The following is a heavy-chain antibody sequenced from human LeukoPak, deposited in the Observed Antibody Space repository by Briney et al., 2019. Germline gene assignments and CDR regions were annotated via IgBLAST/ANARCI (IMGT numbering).Heavy chain of an antibody. CDR1: GGTFSSYA. D-gene: IGHD2-2*01. CDR2: IIPIFGTA. Sequence: ASVKVSCKASGGTFSSYAISRVRQAPGQGLEWMGGIIPIFGTANYAQKFQGRVTITADESTSTAYMELSSLRSEDTAVYYCARVGCSSTSCYGEFDYWGQGTLVTVSS. CDR3: ARVGCSSTSCYGEFDY. V-gene: IGHV1-69*13. J-gene: IGHJ4*02.